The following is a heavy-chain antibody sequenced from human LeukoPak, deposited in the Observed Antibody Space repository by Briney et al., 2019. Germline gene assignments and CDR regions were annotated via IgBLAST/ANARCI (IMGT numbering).Heavy chain of an antibody. V-gene: IGHV5-51*01. CDR2: IFPRDSDT. J-gene: IGHJ4*02. Sequence: GDSLKISGQSFGYSFTEHWIGWVRQMPGKGLEWMGTIFPRDSDTRYSPSFQGQVTISVDRLTTTAYLQWSSLKASDTAVYYCARRHWYYDSSGYYRGYYFDSWGQGTLLTVSS. CDR3: ARRHWYYDSSGYYRGYYFDS. CDR1: GYSFTEHW. D-gene: IGHD3-22*01.